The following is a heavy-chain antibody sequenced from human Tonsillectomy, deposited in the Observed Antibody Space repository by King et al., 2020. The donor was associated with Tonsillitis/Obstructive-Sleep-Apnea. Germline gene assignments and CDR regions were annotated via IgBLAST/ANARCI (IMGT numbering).Heavy chain of an antibody. CDR1: GFTFSSYS. V-gene: IGHV3-48*02. CDR3: ARDHRFAFDI. CDR2: ISISTSTI. Sequence: EVQLVESGGGLVQPGGSLRLSCAASGFTFSSYSMNWVRQAPGKGLEWVSYISISTSTIYYADSVRGRFTISRDNAKNSLYLQMNSLGDEDTAVYYCARDHRFAFDIWGQGTMVTVSS. J-gene: IGHJ3*02.